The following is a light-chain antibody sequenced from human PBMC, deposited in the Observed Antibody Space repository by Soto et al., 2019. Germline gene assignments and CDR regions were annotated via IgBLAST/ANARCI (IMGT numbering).Light chain of an antibody. CDR2: TAS. J-gene: IGKJ5*01. V-gene: IGKV1-39*01. CDR3: QQSYSTPRD. CDR1: QNIKKF. Sequence: DIQPTQSQSSLSARIGESVTLTCRASQNIKKFLNWYQQKPGKAPKLLIYTASSVQAGFPSRFSGSGSGTDFTLTISSLQPEDFATYYCQQSYSTPRDFGQGTRLEIK.